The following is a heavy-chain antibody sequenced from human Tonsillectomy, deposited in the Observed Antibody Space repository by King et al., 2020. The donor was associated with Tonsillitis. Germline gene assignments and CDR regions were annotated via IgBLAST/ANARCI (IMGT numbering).Heavy chain of an antibody. CDR3: ARDIAAERAFDI. V-gene: IGHV4-59*01. D-gene: IGHD6-6*01. CDR1: GGSISSYY. Sequence: QLQESGPGLVKPSETLSLTCTVSGGSISSYYWCWIRQPPGKGLEWIGYIYYSWSTNYNPSLKSRVTISVDTSKNQFSLKLSSVTAADTAVYYCARDIAAERAFDIWGQGTMVTVSS. CDR2: IYYSWST. J-gene: IGHJ3*02.